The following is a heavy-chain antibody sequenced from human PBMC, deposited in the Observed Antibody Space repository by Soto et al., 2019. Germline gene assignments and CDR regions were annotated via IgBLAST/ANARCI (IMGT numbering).Heavy chain of an antibody. CDR2: IYNSGST. V-gene: IGHV4-31*03. CDR1: GGSISSGDYY. Sequence: SETLSLTCSVSGGSISSGDYYWSWIRQHPEKGLKWIGYIYNSGSTNYNPSLKSRVTMSVDTSKNQFSLKLSSATAADTAVYYCARYYESPSSYYYDSSGYPNQKIFDYWGQGTLVTVSS. D-gene: IGHD3-22*01. CDR3: ARYYESPSSYYYDSSGYPNQKIFDY. J-gene: IGHJ4*02.